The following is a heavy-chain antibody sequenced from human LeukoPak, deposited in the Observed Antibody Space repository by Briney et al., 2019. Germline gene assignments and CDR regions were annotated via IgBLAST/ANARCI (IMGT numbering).Heavy chain of an antibody. V-gene: IGHV3-11*01. Sequence: GGSLRLSCAASGFTFSDYYMSWIRQAPGKGLEWVSYISSSGSTIYYADSVKGRFTISRDDAKNSLYLQMNSLRAEDTAVYYCAREGYSSSWYYFDYWGQGTLVTVSS. CDR2: ISSSGSTI. CDR1: GFTFSDYY. CDR3: AREGYSSSWYYFDY. D-gene: IGHD6-13*01. J-gene: IGHJ4*02.